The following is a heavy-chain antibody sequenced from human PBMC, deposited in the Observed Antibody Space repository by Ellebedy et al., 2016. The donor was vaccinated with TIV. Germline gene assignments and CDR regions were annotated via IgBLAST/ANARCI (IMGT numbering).Heavy chain of an antibody. CDR1: GGSFSDYY. J-gene: IGHJ5*02. D-gene: IGHD6-13*01. Sequence: SETLSLXXAVYGGSFSDYYWSWIRQSPGKGLEWIGEVNHSGSTNYNPSLKSRVTISANPSKNQFSLYLTSVTDADTAVYYCARGSKAAAPWGQGTLVSVSS. CDR3: ARGSKAAAP. V-gene: IGHV4-34*01. CDR2: VNHSGST.